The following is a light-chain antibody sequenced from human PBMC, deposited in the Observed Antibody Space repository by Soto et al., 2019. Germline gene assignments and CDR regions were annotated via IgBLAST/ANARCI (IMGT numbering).Light chain of an antibody. J-gene: IGLJ1*01. CDR1: SSDVGGYNY. CDR2: DVS. CDR3: SSYTSSSTDV. V-gene: IGLV2-14*01. Sequence: QSVLTQPASVSGSPGQSITISCTGTSSDVGGYNYVSWYQQHPGKAPKLMIYDVSNRPSGVSNRFSGSKSGNTAFLTISGVEAEDEAYYYCSSYTSSSTDVFGTGTKLTVL.